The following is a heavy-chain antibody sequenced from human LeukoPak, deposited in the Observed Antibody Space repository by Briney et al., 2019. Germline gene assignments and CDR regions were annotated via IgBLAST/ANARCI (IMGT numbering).Heavy chain of an antibody. Sequence: SGGSLRLSCAASGFTFSNYWMIWVPQAPGKGRECVANINEEASKKYYVDSVEGRFTISRDDVKNSLYLQMNSLRAEDTAMYYCATSTYSSSPSWGQGTLVTVSS. CDR1: GFTFSNYW. CDR2: INEEASKK. CDR3: ATSTYSSSPS. D-gene: IGHD6-6*01. J-gene: IGHJ5*02. V-gene: IGHV3-7*01.